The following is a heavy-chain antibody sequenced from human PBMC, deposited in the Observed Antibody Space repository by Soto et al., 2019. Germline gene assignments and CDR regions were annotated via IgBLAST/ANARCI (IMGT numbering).Heavy chain of an antibody. Sequence: SVKVSCKASGGTFSSYAISWVRQAPGQGLEWMGGIIPIFGTANYAQKFQGRVTIAADESTSTAYMELSSLRSEDTAVYYSARVRSNSYGMDVWGPGTTVTVSS. D-gene: IGHD1-1*01. CDR1: GGTFSSYA. CDR3: ARVRSNSYGMDV. CDR2: IIPIFGTA. V-gene: IGHV1-69*13. J-gene: IGHJ6*02.